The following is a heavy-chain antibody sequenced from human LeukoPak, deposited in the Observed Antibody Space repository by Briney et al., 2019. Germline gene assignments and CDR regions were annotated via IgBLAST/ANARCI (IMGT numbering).Heavy chain of an antibody. CDR2: ISGSTGDT. J-gene: IGHJ4*02. Sequence: ASVKVSCKASGYSFVLYGISWVRQAPGEGPEWMGWISGSTGDTNYAQKFQGRVTMTADTSSSTAYMELRSLRSDDTAIYYCARDENYGIFFNVDYWGQGTLVTVSS. CDR3: ARDENYGIFFNVDY. V-gene: IGHV1-18*01. D-gene: IGHD4-17*01. CDR1: GYSFVLYG.